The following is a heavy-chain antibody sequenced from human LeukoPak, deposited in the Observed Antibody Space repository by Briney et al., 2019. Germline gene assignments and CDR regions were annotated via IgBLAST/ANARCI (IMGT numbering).Heavy chain of an antibody. J-gene: IGHJ3*02. D-gene: IGHD1-26*01. CDR2: ISSTSASK. CDR3: ARELPDSGGAFDI. CDR1: GFTFSSSS. Sequence: PGGSLRLSCAASGFTFSSSSISWVRQPPGKGLEWVSCISSTSASKYYAASEKGRFTISRDNAKNSLSLQMNSLRAEDTAVYFCARELPDSGGAFDIWGQGTMVTVSS. V-gene: IGHV3-21*01.